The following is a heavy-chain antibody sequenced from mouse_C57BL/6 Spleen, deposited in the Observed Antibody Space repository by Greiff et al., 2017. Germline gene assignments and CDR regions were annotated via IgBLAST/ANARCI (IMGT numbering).Heavy chain of an antibody. CDR2: IDPSDSYT. D-gene: IGHD1-1*01. Sequence: QVQLQQPGAELVMPGASVKLSCKASGYTFTSYWMHWVKQRPGQGLEWIGEIDPSDSYTNSNQKFKGKSTLTVDKSSSTAYMQLSILTSEDSAVYSCARSYYGSSPWDFDVWGTGTTVTVSS. J-gene: IGHJ1*03. CDR3: ARSYYGSSPWDFDV. V-gene: IGHV1-69*01. CDR1: GYTFTSYW.